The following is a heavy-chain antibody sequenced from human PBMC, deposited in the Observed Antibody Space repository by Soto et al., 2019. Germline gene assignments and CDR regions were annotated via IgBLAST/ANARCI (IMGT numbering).Heavy chain of an antibody. CDR3: ARAREKDIVVVTAAIRSYYYYGMAV. J-gene: IGHJ6*02. CDR2: IYTSGST. CDR1: GGSISSYY. D-gene: IGHD2-2*02. Sequence: PSETLSLTCTVSGGSISSYYWSWIRQPAGKGLEWIGRIYTSGSTNYNPSLKSRVTMSVDTSKNQFSLKLSSVTAADTAVYYCARAREKDIVVVTAAIRSYYYYGMAVWGQGTRVTLSS. V-gene: IGHV4-4*07.